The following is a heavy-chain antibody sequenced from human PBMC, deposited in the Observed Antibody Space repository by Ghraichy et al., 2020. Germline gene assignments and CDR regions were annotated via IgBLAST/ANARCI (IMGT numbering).Heavy chain of an antibody. CDR3: AGMIVVADNWFDP. Sequence: ESLNISCTVSGGSISSYYWSWIRQPPGKGLEWIGYIYYSGSTNYNPSLKSRVTISVDTSKNQFSLKLSSVTAADTAVYYCAGMIVVADNWFDPWGQGTLVTVSS. CDR1: GGSISSYY. CDR2: IYYSGST. J-gene: IGHJ5*02. V-gene: IGHV4-59*01. D-gene: IGHD3-22*01.